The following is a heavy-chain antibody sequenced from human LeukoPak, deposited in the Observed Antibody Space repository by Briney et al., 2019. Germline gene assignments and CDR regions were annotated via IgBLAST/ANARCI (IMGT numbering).Heavy chain of an antibody. CDR1: GFTFSSYS. CDR2: ISSSSSYI. J-gene: IGHJ4*02. D-gene: IGHD6-13*01. Sequence: GGSLRLSCAASGFTFSSYSMNWVRQAPGKGLEWVSSISSSSSYIYYADSVKGRFTISRDNAKNSLYLQMNSLRAEDTAVYYCARGGAAAGFDYWGQGTLVTVSS. V-gene: IGHV3-21*01. CDR3: ARGGAAAGFDY.